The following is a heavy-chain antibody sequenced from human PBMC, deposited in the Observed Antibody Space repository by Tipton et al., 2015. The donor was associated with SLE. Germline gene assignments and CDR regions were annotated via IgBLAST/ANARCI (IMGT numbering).Heavy chain of an antibody. CDR3: AKITLNYSSGFDI. Sequence: GSLRLSCAASGFTFSSYSMNWVRQAPGKGLEWVSSISSSGSTYYADSVKGRFTISRDNSKNTMYLQMNNLRAEDTAVYYCAKITLNYSSGFDIWGQGTMVTVSS. J-gene: IGHJ3*02. D-gene: IGHD2-21*01. V-gene: IGHV3-23*01. CDR1: GFTFSSYS. CDR2: ISSSGST.